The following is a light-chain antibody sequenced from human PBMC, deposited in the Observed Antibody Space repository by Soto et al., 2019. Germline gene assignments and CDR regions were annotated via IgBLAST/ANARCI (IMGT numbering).Light chain of an antibody. CDR3: QQRSNWPPIT. CDR1: QSVSSY. J-gene: IGKJ5*01. V-gene: IGKV3-11*01. Sequence: EIVLTQSPGTLSLSPGERATLCCMASQSVSSYLAWYQQKPGQAPRLLIYDASNRATGIPARFSGSGSGTDFTLTISSLEPEDFAVYYCQQRSNWPPITFGQGTRLEIK. CDR2: DAS.